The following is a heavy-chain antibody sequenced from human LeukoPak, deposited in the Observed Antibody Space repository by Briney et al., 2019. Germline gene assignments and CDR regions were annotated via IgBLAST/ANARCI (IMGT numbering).Heavy chain of an antibody. CDR3: ARADRLHGGPYLIGP. Sequence: ASVKVFCKASGYTFTSYYMHWVRQAPGQGLEWMGWINPNSGGTSSAQKFQGRVTMTRDTSITTVYMEVNWLTSDDTAIYYCARADRLHGGPYLIGPWGQGTLVTVSS. CDR1: GYTFTSYY. V-gene: IGHV1-2*02. D-gene: IGHD2-21*01. CDR2: INPNSGGT. J-gene: IGHJ5*02.